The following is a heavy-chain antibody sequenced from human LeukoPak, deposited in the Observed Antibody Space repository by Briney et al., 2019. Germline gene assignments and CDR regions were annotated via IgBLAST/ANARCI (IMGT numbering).Heavy chain of an antibody. CDR3: ARHPRAITMVRGVRGWFDP. Sequence: SETLSLTCTVSGGSISSSSYYWGWIRQPPGKGLEWIGSIYYSGGTYYNPSLKSRVTISVDTPKNQFSLKLSSVTAADTAVYYCARHPRAITMVRGVRGWFDPWGQGTLVTVSS. V-gene: IGHV4-39*01. J-gene: IGHJ5*02. CDR1: GGSISSSSYY. D-gene: IGHD3-10*01. CDR2: IYYSGGT.